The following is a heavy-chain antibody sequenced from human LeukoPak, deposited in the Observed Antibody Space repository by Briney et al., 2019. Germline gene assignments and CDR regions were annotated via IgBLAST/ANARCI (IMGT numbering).Heavy chain of an antibody. CDR3: AREACREVGLMWPRLGGQDCRYDH. J-gene: IGHJ4*02. V-gene: IGHV1-69*04. Sequence: SVKVSCKASGDTFSSYAINWVRQAPGQGPEWMGRITPFLGIANYPQKFQGRVTITADESTTTVYMELSSLRSEDTAVYYCAREACREVGLMWPRLGGQDCRYDHWGQGTLVIVSS. D-gene: IGHD3-16*01. CDR1: GDTFSSYA. CDR2: ITPFLGIA.